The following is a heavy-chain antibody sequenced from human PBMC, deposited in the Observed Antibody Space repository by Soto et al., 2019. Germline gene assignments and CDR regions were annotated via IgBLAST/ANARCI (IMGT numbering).Heavy chain of an antibody. J-gene: IGHJ6*02. CDR2: INAGNGNT. CDR3: ASIAAAEYYYYYYGMDV. Sequence: ASVKVSCKASGYTFTSYAMHWLLQAPGQRLEWMGWINAGNGNTKYSQKFQGRVTITRDTSASTAYMELSSLRSEDTAVYYCASIAAAEYYYYYYGMDVWGQGTTVTVSS. CDR1: GYTFTSYA. V-gene: IGHV1-3*01. D-gene: IGHD6-13*01.